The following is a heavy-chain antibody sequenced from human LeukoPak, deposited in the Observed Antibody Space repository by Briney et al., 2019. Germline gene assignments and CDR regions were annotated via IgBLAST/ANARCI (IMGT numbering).Heavy chain of an antibody. CDR2: IYYSGSA. V-gene: IGHV4-59*08. D-gene: IGHD2-15*01. Sequence: SETLSLTCTVSGGSISSYYWSWIRQPPGKGLEWIGYIYYSGSANYNPPLKSRVTISVDTSKNQFSLKLSSVTAADTAVYYCARQGGRWSYGMDVWGQGTTVTVSS. CDR3: ARQGGRWSYGMDV. CDR1: GGSISSYY. J-gene: IGHJ6*02.